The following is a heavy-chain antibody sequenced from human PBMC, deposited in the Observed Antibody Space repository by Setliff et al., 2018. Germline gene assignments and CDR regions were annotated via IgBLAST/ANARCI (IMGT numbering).Heavy chain of an antibody. J-gene: IGHJ6*02. D-gene: IGHD6-6*01. V-gene: IGHV4-39*07. CDR2: IYYSGST. CDR3: ARVAQYSSSSFYYYYYGMDD. CDR1: GGSISSSSYY. Sequence: PSETLSLTCTVSGGSISSSSYYWGWIRQPPGKGLEWFGSIYYSGSTYYNPSLKSRVTISVDTSKNQFSLKLSSVTAADTAVYYCARVAQYSSSSFYYYYYGMDDWGQGTTVTVSS.